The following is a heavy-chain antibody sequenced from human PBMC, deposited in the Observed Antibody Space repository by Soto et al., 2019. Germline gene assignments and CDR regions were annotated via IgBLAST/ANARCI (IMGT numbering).Heavy chain of an antibody. D-gene: IGHD3-10*01. CDR3: ARDHLEDYDSGALGLAV. CDR1: GFTFSGYG. Sequence: PGGSLRLSCAASGFTFSGYGMHWVRQAPGKGLEWVAVISNDGINKYYGDSVKGRFTISRDNSKKTLYMKMNSLRDEDTAVYYCARDHLEDYDSGALGLAVCGQRTTVPVS. J-gene: IGHJ6*02. CDR2: ISNDGINK. V-gene: IGHV3-30*03.